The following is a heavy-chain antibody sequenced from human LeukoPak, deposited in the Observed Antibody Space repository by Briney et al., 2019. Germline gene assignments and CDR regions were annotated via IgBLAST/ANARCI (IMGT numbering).Heavy chain of an antibody. V-gene: IGHV3-30*02. Sequence: GGSLRLYCAASGLTFSNYGMHWVRQAPGKGLEWVAFVRYDGSDKYYADSVKGRFTISRDNSENTLFLQMNSLRAEDTAVYYRAKDRGYFDYWGQGTLVTVSS. CDR3: AKDRGYFDY. J-gene: IGHJ4*02. CDR1: GLTFSNYG. CDR2: VRYDGSDK.